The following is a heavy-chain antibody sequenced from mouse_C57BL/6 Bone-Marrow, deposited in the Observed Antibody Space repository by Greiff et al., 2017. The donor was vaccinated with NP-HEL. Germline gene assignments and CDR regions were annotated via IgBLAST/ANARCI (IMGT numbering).Heavy chain of an antibody. CDR2: ISNGGGST. J-gene: IGHJ4*01. Sequence: EVMLVESGGGLVQPGGSLKLSCAASGFTFSDYYMYWVRQTPEKRLEWVAYISNGGGSTYYPDTVKGRFTISRDNAKNTLYLQMSRLKSEDTAMYYCARRGYYGNYDYAMDYWGQGTSVTVSS. V-gene: IGHV5-12*01. CDR1: GFTFSDYY. D-gene: IGHD2-1*01. CDR3: ARRGYYGNYDYAMDY.